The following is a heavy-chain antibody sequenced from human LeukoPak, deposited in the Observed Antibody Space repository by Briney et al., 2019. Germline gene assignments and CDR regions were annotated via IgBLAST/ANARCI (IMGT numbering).Heavy chain of an antibody. D-gene: IGHD4-17*01. CDR3: ARDLSSVTQYYYMDV. CDR2: INPSGGST. V-gene: IGHV1-46*01. CDR1: GYTFTGYY. Sequence: AASVKVSCKASGYTFTGYYMHWVRQAPGQGLEWMGIINPSGGSTSYAQKFQGRVTMTRDTSISTAYMELSRLRSDDTAVYYCARDLSSVTQYYYMDVWGKGTTVTVSS. J-gene: IGHJ6*03.